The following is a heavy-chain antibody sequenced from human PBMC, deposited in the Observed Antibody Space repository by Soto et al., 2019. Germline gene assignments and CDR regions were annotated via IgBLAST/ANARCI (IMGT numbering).Heavy chain of an antibody. J-gene: IGHJ6*02. CDR3: ARDGYSYGYEFPYYYGMDV. D-gene: IGHD5-18*01. Sequence: QVQLQQWGAGLLKPSETLSLTCAVYGGSFSGYYWSWIRQPPGKGLEWIGEINHSGSTNYNPSLKSRVTIPVDTSKNQFSLKMSSVAAADTAVYYCARDGYSYGYEFPYYYGMDVWGQGTTVTVSS. V-gene: IGHV4-34*01. CDR2: INHSGST. CDR1: GGSFSGYY.